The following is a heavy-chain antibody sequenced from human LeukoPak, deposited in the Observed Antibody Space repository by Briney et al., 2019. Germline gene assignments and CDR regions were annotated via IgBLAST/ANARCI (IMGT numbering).Heavy chain of an antibody. V-gene: IGHV4-59*12. J-gene: IGHJ6*03. CDR3: GRFRKFVRQTNIYYYYADV. Sequence: PSETLSLTCTVSNGSIGTYYWNWTRQSPGKGLEWIGFVYHSGTTNYSPSLERRVTISVDKAKNQMSLRMNSVTAADTAVYFCGRFRKFVRQTNIYYYYADVWGKGTTVTVAS. D-gene: IGHD1-14*01. CDR2: VYHSGTT. CDR1: NGSIGTYY.